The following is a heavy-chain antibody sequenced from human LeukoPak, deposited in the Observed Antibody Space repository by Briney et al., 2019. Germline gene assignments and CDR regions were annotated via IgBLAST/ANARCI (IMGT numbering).Heavy chain of an antibody. Sequence: GGSLRLSCAASGFTFSSYDMSWLRQAPGKGLEWVSTISNSDGYTYYADSVKGRFTISRDNSKNTLYVQIKSVRADDTAIYYCAKGPRGDCSGGSCPGDSWGQGTLVTVSS. CDR2: ISNSDGYT. D-gene: IGHD2-15*01. CDR3: AKGPRGDCSGGSCPGDS. J-gene: IGHJ4*02. V-gene: IGHV3-23*01. CDR1: GFTFSSYD.